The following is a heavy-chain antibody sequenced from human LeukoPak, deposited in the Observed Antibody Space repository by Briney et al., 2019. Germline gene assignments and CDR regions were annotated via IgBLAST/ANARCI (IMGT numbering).Heavy chain of an antibody. CDR1: GGSTSSGSYY. CDR2: IYTSGST. Sequence: SQTLSLTCTVSGGSTSSGSYYWSWIRQPAGKGLEWIGRIYTSGSTNYNPSLKSRVTISIDTSKNQFSLKLSSVTAADTAVYYCARDIPAAGGYWFDPWGQGTLVTVSS. CDR3: ARDIPAAGGYWFDP. J-gene: IGHJ5*02. D-gene: IGHD6-13*01. V-gene: IGHV4-61*02.